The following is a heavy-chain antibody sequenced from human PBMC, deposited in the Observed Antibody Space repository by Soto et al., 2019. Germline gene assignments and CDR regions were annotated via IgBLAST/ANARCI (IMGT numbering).Heavy chain of an antibody. Sequence: EVQLVESGGGLVQPGGSLRLSCAVSGFTFSSDWMHWVRQAPGKGLVWVARINSDGSSTCYADSVKGRFTISRDNAKNTLYLQMNRLRAEDTAVYYCASTLVTGYWGQGTLGSVSS. V-gene: IGHV3-74*01. CDR2: INSDGSST. D-gene: IGHD3-16*01. J-gene: IGHJ4*02. CDR3: ASTLVTGY. CDR1: GFTFSSDW.